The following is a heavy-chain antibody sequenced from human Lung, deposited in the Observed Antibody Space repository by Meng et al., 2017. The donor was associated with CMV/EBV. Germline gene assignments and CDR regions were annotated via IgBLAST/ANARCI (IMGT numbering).Heavy chain of an antibody. CDR2: IYYSGST. Sequence: LRLXCTVSPGSISGSDYYWGWIRQPPGKGLEWIGYIYYSGSTYYNPSLKSRLTISVDTSKNQFSLNLKSVTAADTAVYYCVKTAGNPGTTWYFDTWGQGNLVTVSS. CDR3: VKTAGNPGTTWYFDT. D-gene: IGHD1-7*01. CDR1: PGSISGSDYY. V-gene: IGHV4-30-4*08. J-gene: IGHJ5*02.